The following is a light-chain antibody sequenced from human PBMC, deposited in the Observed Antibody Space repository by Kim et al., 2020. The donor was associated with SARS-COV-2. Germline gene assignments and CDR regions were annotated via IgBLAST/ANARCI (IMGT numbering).Light chain of an antibody. J-gene: IGLJ2*01. CDR1: SSDVGGYNY. V-gene: IGLV2-14*03. Sequence: GQSITISCTGTSSDVGGYNYVSWYQQHPGKAPKLIYDVSNRPSGVSNRFSGSKSGNTASLTISGLQAEDEADYYCSSYTSSSTLVVFGGGTQLTVL. CDR2: DVS. CDR3: SSYTSSSTLVV.